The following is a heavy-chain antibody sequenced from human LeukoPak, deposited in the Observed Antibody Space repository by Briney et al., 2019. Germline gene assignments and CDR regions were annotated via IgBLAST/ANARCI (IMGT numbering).Heavy chain of an antibody. Sequence: GGSLRLSCAASGFTFSSYSMNWVRQAPGKGLEWVSSISSSSSYIYYADSVKGRFTISRDNAKNSLYLQMNSLRDEDTAVYYCAGIIAVAGTPDYWGQGTLVTVSS. J-gene: IGHJ4*02. CDR2: ISSSSSYI. V-gene: IGHV3-21*01. CDR1: GFTFSSYS. D-gene: IGHD6-19*01. CDR3: AGIIAVAGTPDY.